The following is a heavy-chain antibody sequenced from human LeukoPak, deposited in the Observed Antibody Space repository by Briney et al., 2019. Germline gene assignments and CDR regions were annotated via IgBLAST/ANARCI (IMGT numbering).Heavy chain of an antibody. CDR2: INHSGST. V-gene: IGHV4-34*01. CDR1: GFIVSSNY. Sequence: TAGGSLRLSCAASGFIVSSNYMSWIRQPPGKGLEWIGEINHSGSTNYNPSLKSRVTISVDTSKNQFSLKLSSVTAADTAVYYCARGCCSSWYWRGDWFDPWGQGTLVTVSS. CDR3: ARGCCSSWYWRGDWFDP. J-gene: IGHJ5*02. D-gene: IGHD6-13*01.